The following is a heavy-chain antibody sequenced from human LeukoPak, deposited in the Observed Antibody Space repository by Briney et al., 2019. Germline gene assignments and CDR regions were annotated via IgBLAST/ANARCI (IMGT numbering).Heavy chain of an antibody. V-gene: IGHV3-48*01. J-gene: IGHJ5*01. D-gene: IGHD6-19*01. Sequence: PGGSLRLSXAASGFTFSSYSMNWVHQAPGKGLEWVSYISSSSSTIYYADSMKGRFTISRDNAKNSLYLQMNSLRAEDTAVYYCTRSGSGWYVDNWFDSWGQGTLVTVSS. CDR2: ISSSSSTI. CDR3: TRSGSGWYVDNWFDS. CDR1: GFTFSSYS.